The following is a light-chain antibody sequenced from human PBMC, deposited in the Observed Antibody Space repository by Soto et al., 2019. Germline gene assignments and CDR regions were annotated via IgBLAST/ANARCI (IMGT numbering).Light chain of an antibody. CDR2: DVS. Sequence: QSVLTQPRSVSGSPGQSVTISCTGTSSDVGGSNFVSWYQQHPGKAPKLMIYDVSKRPSGLSDRFSGSKSGNTASLTISGLQAEDEADYDGCSYASSYTFAVYVCGPGTKVPV. CDR3: CSYASSYTFAVYV. J-gene: IGLJ1*01. V-gene: IGLV2-11*01. CDR1: SSDVGGSNF.